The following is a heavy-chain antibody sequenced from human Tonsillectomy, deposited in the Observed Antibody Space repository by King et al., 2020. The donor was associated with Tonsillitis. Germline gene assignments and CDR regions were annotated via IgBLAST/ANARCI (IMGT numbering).Heavy chain of an antibody. J-gene: IGHJ4*02. CDR1: GFTFSSHG. D-gene: IGHD3-22*01. CDR2: ISNDGSNK. Sequence: VQLVESGGGVVQPGRSLRLSCAASGFTFSSHGMHWVRQAPGKGLEWVAVISNDGSNKYYADSVKGRFTISRDDSKNTLYLQMNSLRAEDPAVYYCAKGYYDSSGYEGYFDYWGQGTLVTVSS. CDR3: AKGYYDSSGYEGYFDY. V-gene: IGHV3-30*18.